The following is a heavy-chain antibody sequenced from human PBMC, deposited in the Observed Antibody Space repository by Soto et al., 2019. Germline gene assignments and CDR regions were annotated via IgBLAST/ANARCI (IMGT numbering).Heavy chain of an antibody. J-gene: IGHJ6*02. CDR1: GYTFTSYD. D-gene: IGHD5-12*01. V-gene: IGHV1-8*01. CDR2: MNPNSGNT. CDR3: ARGSCGYSGYENYYSGMDV. Sequence: ASVKVSCKASGYTFTSYDINWVRQATGQGLEWMGWMNPNSGNTGYAQKFQGRVTMTRNTSISTAYMELSSLRSEDTAVYYCARGSCGYSGYENYYSGMDVWGQATTVTVSS.